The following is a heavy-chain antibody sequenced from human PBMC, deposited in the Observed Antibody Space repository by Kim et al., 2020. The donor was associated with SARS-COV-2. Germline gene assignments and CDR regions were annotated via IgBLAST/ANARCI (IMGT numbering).Heavy chain of an antibody. V-gene: IGHV3-23*01. J-gene: IGHJ4*02. CDR2: ISVSGTST. Sequence: GGSLRLSCAASGFTFSSYAMSWVRQAPGKGLEWVSTISVSGTSTYYADSVKGRFTISRDNSKNTLYLQMNSLRADDTAVFYCAKDRSALAAAGTLFDNWGQGTLITVSS. CDR1: GFTFSSYA. CDR3: AKDRSALAAAGTLFDN. D-gene: IGHD6-13*01.